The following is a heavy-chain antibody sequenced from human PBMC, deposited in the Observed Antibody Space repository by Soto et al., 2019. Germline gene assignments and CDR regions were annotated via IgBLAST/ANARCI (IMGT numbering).Heavy chain of an antibody. CDR1: GYTLTELS. CDR2: FDPEDGET. J-gene: IGHJ4*02. V-gene: IGHV1-24*01. Sequence: ASVKVSCKVSGYTLTELSMHWVRQAPGKGLEWMGGFDPEDGETIYAQKFQGRVTMTEDTSTDTAYMELSSLRSEDTAVYYCATVSGRDTAMVRAPPDIYYFDYWGRGTLVTVSS. CDR3: ATVSGRDTAMVRAPPDIYYFDY. D-gene: IGHD5-18*01.